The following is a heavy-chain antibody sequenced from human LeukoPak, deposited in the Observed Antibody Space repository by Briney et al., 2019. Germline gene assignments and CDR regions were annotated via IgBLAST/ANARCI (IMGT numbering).Heavy chain of an antibody. D-gene: IGHD2-15*01. CDR3: ARARDIVVVVAATPLPDYGMDV. J-gene: IGHJ6*02. CDR1: GYTFTGYY. CDR2: INPNSGGT. V-gene: IGHV1-2*02. Sequence: ASVKVSCKASGYTFTGYYMHWVQQAPGQGLEWMGWINPNSGGTNYAQKFQGRVTMTRDTSISTAYMELSRLRSDDTAVYYCARARDIVVVVAATPLPDYGMDVWGQGTTVTVSS.